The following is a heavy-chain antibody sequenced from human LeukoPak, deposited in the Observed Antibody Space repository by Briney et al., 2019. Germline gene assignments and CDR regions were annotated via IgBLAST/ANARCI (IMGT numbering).Heavy chain of an antibody. CDR3: ARAKRDCINGVCFVWFDP. CDR2: IYYSGST. Sequence: SDTLSLTCNVSGGSISSYYWSWVRQPPGKGLEWIGYIYYSGSTDYNPSLKSRVTISVDTSKSHFSLKLSSVTAADTAVYYCARAKRDCINGVCFVWFDPWGQGTLVTVSS. J-gene: IGHJ5*02. CDR1: GGSISSYY. D-gene: IGHD2-8*01. V-gene: IGHV4-59*01.